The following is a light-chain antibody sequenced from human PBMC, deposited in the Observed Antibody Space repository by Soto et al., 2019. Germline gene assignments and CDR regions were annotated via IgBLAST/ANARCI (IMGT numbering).Light chain of an antibody. CDR1: QRVGSY. V-gene: IGKV3-11*02. J-gene: IGKJ4*01. CDR3: PQRRPCPPLS. Sequence: EIVVTQSPATLSFAPGERATLSCRTSQRVGSYLAWYTKKPGKAPRLLLYDASNRGTVIPARFSGSGSGRDFPTTLRCQEPEDYSLYYCPQRRPCPPLSFGGGTQAEFK. CDR2: DAS.